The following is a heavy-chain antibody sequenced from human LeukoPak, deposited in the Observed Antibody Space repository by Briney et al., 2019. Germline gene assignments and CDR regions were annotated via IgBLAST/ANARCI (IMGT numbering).Heavy chain of an antibody. J-gene: IGHJ5*02. CDR1: GYSFTDYY. Sequence: ASVKVSCKTSGYSFTDYYMHWVRQAPGQGLEWMGWINPNSGGTSSAQRFQGRVTMTRDTSISTVYMGVSWLTSDDTAIYYCARADRLHGGPYLIGPWGQGTLVAVSS. CDR2: INPNSGGT. CDR3: ARADRLHGGPYLIGP. V-gene: IGHV1-2*02. D-gene: IGHD2-21*01.